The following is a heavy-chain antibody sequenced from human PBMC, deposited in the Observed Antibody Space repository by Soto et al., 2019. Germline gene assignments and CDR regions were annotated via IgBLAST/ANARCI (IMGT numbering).Heavy chain of an antibody. CDR2: IYPGDSDT. V-gene: IGHV5-51*01. CDR3: ARHCKSPRYSYDSSGYYYYGMDV. J-gene: IGHJ6*02. CDR1: GYSFTSYW. D-gene: IGHD3-22*01. Sequence: GESLKISCKGSGYSFTSYWIGWVRQMPGKGLEWMGIIYPGDSDTRYSPSFQGQVTISADKSISTAYLQWSSLKASDTAMYYCARHCKSPRYSYDSSGYYYYGMDVWGQGTTVTVSS.